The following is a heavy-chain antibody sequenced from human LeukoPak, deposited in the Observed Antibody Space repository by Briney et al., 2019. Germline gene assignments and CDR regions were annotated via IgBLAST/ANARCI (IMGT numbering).Heavy chain of an antibody. V-gene: IGHV3-23*01. J-gene: IGHJ4*02. CDR3: ARDSRWIQFDY. D-gene: IGHD5-18*01. CDR2: IVRSGSTT. CDR1: GFTFSSYS. Sequence: GGSLRLSCAASGFTFSSYSLNWVRQAPGKGLEWVSDIVRSGSTTYYADSVKGRFTVSRDNSKNTLYLQMNSLSADDAALYYCARDSRWIQFDYWGQGTLVTVSS.